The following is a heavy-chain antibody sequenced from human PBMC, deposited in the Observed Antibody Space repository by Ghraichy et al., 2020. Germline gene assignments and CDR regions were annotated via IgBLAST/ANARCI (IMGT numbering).Heavy chain of an antibody. CDR2: IYTSGST. CDR3: ARDAGQSGSWYVYWYFDL. D-gene: IGHD6-13*01. Sequence: SETLSLTCTVSGGSISSYYWSWIRQPAGKGLEWIGRIYTSGSTNYNPSLKSRVTMSVDTSKNQFSLKLSSVTAADTAVYYCARDAGQSGSWYVYWYFDLWGRGTLVTVSS. V-gene: IGHV4-4*07. J-gene: IGHJ2*01. CDR1: GGSISSYY.